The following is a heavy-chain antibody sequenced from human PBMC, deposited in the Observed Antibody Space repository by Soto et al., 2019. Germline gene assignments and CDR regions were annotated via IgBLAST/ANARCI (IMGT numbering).Heavy chain of an antibody. CDR1: GFAFNNYG. V-gene: IGHV3-21*01. CDR3: AREDSIIIPAVSDF. D-gene: IGHD2-2*01. CDR2: ISKSDYT. J-gene: IGHJ4*02. Sequence: GSLRLSCTVSGFAFNNYGINRVRQAPGKGLEWVSSISKSDYTYYSDSVKGRFTISRDNAKNSVSLQMNTLRVEDTAVYYCAREDSIIIPAVSDFWGQGTLVTVSS.